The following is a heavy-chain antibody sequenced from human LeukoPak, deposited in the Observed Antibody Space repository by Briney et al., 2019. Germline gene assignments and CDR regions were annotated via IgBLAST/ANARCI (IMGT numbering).Heavy chain of an antibody. Sequence: SETLSLTCTVSGGSISSYYWSWIRQPPGKGLEWIGYIYYSGSTNYNPSLKSRVTISVDTSKNQFPLKLSSVTAADTAVYYCARLTNWFDPWGQGTLVTVSS. CDR3: ARLTNWFDP. CDR1: GGSISSYY. CDR2: IYYSGST. V-gene: IGHV4-59*08. J-gene: IGHJ5*02.